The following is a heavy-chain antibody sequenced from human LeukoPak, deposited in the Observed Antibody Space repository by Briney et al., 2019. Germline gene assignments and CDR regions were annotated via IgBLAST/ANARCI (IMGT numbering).Heavy chain of an antibody. J-gene: IGHJ6*02. CDR1: GYTFTGYY. V-gene: IGHV1-2*02. Sequence: GASVKVSCKASGYTFTGYYMHWVRQAPGQGLEWMGWINPNSGGTNYAQKFQGRVTMTRDTSISTAHMELSRLRSDDTAVYYCARDPPTYYYDSSGYLPGGMDVWGQGTTVTVSS. D-gene: IGHD3-22*01. CDR2: INPNSGGT. CDR3: ARDPPTYYYDSSGYLPGGMDV.